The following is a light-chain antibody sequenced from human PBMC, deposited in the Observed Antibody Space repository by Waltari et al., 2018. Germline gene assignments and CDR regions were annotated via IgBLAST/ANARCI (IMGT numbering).Light chain of an antibody. J-gene: IGKJ4*01. Sequence: DIQMTQSPSSLSPSVGDRVILTCRASQAISTFLAWFQLKPGKAPKSLIYAASTLQTGVSSNFSGSGSGTDFTLTISSLQHGDCATYYCQQYSTFPPTFGGGTRVEI. V-gene: IGKV1-16*02. CDR2: AAS. CDR3: QQYSTFPPT. CDR1: QAISTF.